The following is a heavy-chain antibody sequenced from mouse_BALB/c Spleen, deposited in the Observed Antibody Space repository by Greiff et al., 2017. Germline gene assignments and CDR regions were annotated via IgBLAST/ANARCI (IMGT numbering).Heavy chain of an antibody. CDR1: GFSLTSYG. Sequence: VHLVESGPGLVAPSQSLSITCTVSGFSLTSYGVHWVRQPPGKGLEWLGVIWAGGSTNYNSALMSRLSISKDNSKSQVFLKMNSLQTDDTAMYYCAREFTTATRYAMDYWGQGTSVTVSS. V-gene: IGHV2-9*02. CDR2: IWAGGST. CDR3: AREFTTATRYAMDY. D-gene: IGHD1-2*01. J-gene: IGHJ4*01.